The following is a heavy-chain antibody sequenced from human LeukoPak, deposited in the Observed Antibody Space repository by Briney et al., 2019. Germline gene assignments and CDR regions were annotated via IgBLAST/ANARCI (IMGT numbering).Heavy chain of an antibody. CDR1: GGSFSGYY. CDR2: IFYSGCT. D-gene: IGHD3-10*01. V-gene: IGHV4-34*01. Sequence: SETLSLTCAVYGGSFSGYYWSWIRQPPGKGLEWIGSIFYSGCTYYSPSLKSRVTISVDTSKNQFSLKLTSVTAADTAVYYCARGRGEGRGIALIRGVRAPSYNWFDPWGHGTLVTVSS. CDR3: ARGRGEGRGIALIRGVRAPSYNWFDP. J-gene: IGHJ5*02.